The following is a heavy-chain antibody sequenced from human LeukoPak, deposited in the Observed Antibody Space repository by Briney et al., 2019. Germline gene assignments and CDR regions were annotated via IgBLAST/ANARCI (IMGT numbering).Heavy chain of an antibody. D-gene: IGHD2-15*01. V-gene: IGHV1-69*04. CDR1: GGTFSSYA. J-gene: IGHJ6*02. Sequence: SVKVSYKASGGTFSSYAISWVRQAPGQGLEWMGRIIPILGIANYAQKFQGRVTITADKSTSTAYMELSSPRSEDTAVYYCARAEYAVAYYYYYGMDVWGQGTTVTVSS. CDR3: ARAEYAVAYYYYYGMDV. CDR2: IIPILGIA.